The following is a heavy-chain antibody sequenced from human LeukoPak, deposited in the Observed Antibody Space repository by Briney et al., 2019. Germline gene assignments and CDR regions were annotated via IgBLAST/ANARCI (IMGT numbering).Heavy chain of an antibody. CDR3: ARVVWGGDFHYSLDV. CDR1: GGSISSGSYY. CDR2: IYTSGST. V-gene: IGHV4-61*02. J-gene: IGHJ6*03. Sequence: SETLSLTCTVSGGSISSGSYYWSWIRQPAGKGLEYIGRIYTSGSTNYNPSFKSRVTMSVDTSKNQVSLKLRSVTAADTAVYYCARVVWGGDFHYSLDVWGKGTTVIVSS. D-gene: IGHD7-27*01.